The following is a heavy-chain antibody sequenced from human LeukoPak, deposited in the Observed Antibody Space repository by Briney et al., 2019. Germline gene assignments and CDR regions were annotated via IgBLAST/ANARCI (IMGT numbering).Heavy chain of an antibody. D-gene: IGHD6-19*01. CDR1: GFTFSTYT. V-gene: IGHV3-30-3*01. J-gene: IGHJ4*02. Sequence: PGGSLRLSCAASGFTFSTYTLHWVRQAPGKGLEWVAVMSYDAINIYYADSVKGRFTISRDNSRNTLYLQMNSLRADDSALYYCVRELHHGWFDYWGQGTLVTVSS. CDR3: VRELHHGWFDY. CDR2: MSYDAINI.